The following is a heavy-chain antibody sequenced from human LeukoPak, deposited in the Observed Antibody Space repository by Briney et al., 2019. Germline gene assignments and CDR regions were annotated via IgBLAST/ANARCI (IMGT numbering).Heavy chain of an antibody. CDR2: IYPRDSDT. Sequence: AESLKISCKGSGYSFTNYRIGWVRQVPGKGLEWMGIIYPRDSDTRYSPSFQGQVTISADKSIDTAYLQWSSLKASDTAIYYCARTQDRIAARSWGQGTLVTVSS. V-gene: IGHV5-51*01. D-gene: IGHD6-13*01. CDR3: ARTQDRIAARS. J-gene: IGHJ4*02. CDR1: GYSFTNYR.